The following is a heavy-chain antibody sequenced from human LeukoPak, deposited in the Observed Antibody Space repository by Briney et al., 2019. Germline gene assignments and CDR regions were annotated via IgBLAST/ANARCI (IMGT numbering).Heavy chain of an antibody. CDR1: GFTFSSYA. J-gene: IGHJ4*02. D-gene: IGHD5-18*01. Sequence: GGSLRLSCAASGFTFSSYAMSWVRQAPGKGLEWVSAISGSGGSTYYADSVKGRFTISRDNSKNTLYLQMNSLRAEDTAVYYCAKHGYSYGTPYYFDYWGQGTLVTVSS. V-gene: IGHV3-23*01. CDR3: AKHGYSYGTPYYFDY. CDR2: ISGSGGST.